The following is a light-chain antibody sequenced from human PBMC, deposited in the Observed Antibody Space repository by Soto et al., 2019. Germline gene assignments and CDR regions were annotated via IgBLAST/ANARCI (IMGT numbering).Light chain of an antibody. CDR2: EVS. CDR3: CSYTSSTTPYV. Sequence: QSALTQPASVSGSPGQSITISCTGTSSDVGGYNYVSWYQQHPGKAPRFMIYEVSNRPSGVSNRFSGSKSGNTASLTISGLQADDEADYYCCSYTSSTTPYVFGTGTKLTVL. V-gene: IGLV2-14*01. J-gene: IGLJ1*01. CDR1: SSDVGGYNY.